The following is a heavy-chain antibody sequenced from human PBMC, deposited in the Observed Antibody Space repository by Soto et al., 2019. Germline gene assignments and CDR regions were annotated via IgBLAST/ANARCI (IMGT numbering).Heavy chain of an antibody. J-gene: IGHJ4*02. CDR2: ISYDGSVK. CDR1: GFMFSTYG. V-gene: IGHV3-30*03. D-gene: IGHD2-15*01. CDR3: ASDSGPYNY. Sequence: QVQLLQSGGGVVQPGRSLRLSCVASGFMFSTYGMHWVRQAPGQGLEWVALISYDGSVKYHADFVKGRFTISRDNSKNTLYLQMDTRGPADTAVYFCASDSGPYNYWGQGSLVTVSS.